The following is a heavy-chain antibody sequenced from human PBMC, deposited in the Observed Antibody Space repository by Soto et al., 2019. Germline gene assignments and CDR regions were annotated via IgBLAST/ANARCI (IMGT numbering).Heavy chain of an antibody. Sequence: SETLSLTCTVSGVSSGNYKWSWIRQSPGKGLEWVGYIDDGGSTSYNPSLKSRVTMSVDTSTRQFSLNLRSVTAADTAVYYCVRQGFGNLHGLVDVWGQGTTVTVSS. CDR3: VRQGFGNLHGLVDV. J-gene: IGHJ6*02. D-gene: IGHD3-10*01. CDR1: GVSSGNYK. CDR2: IDDGGST. V-gene: IGHV4-59*08.